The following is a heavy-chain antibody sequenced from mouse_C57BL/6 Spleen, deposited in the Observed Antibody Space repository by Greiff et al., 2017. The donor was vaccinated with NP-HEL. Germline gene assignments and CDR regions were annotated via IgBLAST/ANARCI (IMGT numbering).Heavy chain of an antibody. Sequence: EVQVVESGGGLVQPGGSLKLSCAASGFTFSDYYMYWVRQTPEKRLEWVAYISNGGGSTYYPDTVKGRFTISRDNAKNTLYLQMSRLKSEDTAMYYCARQGYGGAWFAYWGQGTLVTVSA. V-gene: IGHV5-12*01. J-gene: IGHJ3*01. CDR3: ARQGYGGAWFAY. CDR2: ISNGGGST. CDR1: GFTFSDYY. D-gene: IGHD3-1*01.